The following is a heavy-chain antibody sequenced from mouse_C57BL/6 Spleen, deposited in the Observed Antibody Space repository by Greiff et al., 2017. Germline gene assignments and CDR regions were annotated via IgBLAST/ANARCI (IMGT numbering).Heavy chain of an antibody. J-gene: IGHJ2*01. V-gene: IGHV1-59*01. Sequence: VPLKQPGAELVRPGPSVKLSCKASGYTFTSYWMHLVKQRPGQGLAWIGVLDPSDSYTNYNQKFKGKATLTVDTSSSTAYMQLSSLTSEDSAVYYCARRTVVFDYGGQGTTLTVSS. D-gene: IGHD1-1*01. CDR3: ARRTVVFDY. CDR1: GYTFTSYW. CDR2: LDPSDSYT.